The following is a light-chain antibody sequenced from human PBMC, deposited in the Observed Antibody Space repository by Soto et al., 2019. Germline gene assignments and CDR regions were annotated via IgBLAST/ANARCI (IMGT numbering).Light chain of an antibody. CDR3: AAWDDSLRGYV. V-gene: IGLV1-36*01. CDR1: SSNIGRNA. CDR2: YDD. J-gene: IGLJ1*01. Sequence: QPVLTQPPSVSEAPRQRVTISCSGSSSNIGRNAVNWYQLLPGKAPKLLIYYDDLLPSGVSDRFSGSKSGTSASLAISGLQSEDEADYYCAAWDDSLRGYVFGTGTKLTVL.